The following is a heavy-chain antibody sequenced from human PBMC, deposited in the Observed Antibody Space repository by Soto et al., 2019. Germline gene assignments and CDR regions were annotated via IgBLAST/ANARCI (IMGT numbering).Heavy chain of an antibody. CDR1: GFTFIGDA. CDR3: ARSEMTYNWND. Sequence: PWGSLRLSCVASGFTFIGDAIIFFRHPPVKGLEWVSSISGSGQMTHYADSVKGRFTISRDNSKNTLYLQMKSLRAEDTAVYYCARSEMTYNWNDWGQGTLVTVSS. J-gene: IGHJ4*02. CDR2: ISGSGQMT. D-gene: IGHD1-20*01. V-gene: IGHV3-23*01.